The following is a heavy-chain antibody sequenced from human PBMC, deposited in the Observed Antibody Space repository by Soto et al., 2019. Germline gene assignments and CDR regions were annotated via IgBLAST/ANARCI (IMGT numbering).Heavy chain of an antibody. J-gene: IGHJ3*02. CDR3: ARGAPPWWPGGEGAFDI. CDR2: IYSGGST. D-gene: IGHD2-8*02. V-gene: IGHV3-66*01. CDR1: GFTVSSNY. Sequence: GGSLRLSCAASGFTVSSNYMSWVRQAPGKGLEWVSVIYSGGSTYYADSVKGRFTISRDNSKNTLYLQMNSLRAEDTAVYYCARGAPPWWPGGEGAFDIWGQGTMVTVSS.